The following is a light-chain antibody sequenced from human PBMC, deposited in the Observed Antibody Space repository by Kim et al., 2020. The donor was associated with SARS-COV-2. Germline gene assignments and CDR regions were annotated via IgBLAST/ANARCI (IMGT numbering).Light chain of an antibody. V-gene: IGLV2-14*03. CDR2: DVN. CDR3: SPFTTRSTLV. J-gene: IGLJ3*02. CDR1: SSNIGSYNY. Sequence: GQSISISCTGTSSNIGSYNYVSWHQQHPGKAPKLMIYDVNKRPSGISSRFSGSKSGSTASLTISGLQAEDEADYYCSPFTTRSTLVFGGGTQLTVL.